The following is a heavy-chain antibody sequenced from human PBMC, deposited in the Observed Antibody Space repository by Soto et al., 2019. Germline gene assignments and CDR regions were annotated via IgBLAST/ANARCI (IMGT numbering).Heavy chain of an antibody. V-gene: IGHV3-33*01. D-gene: IGHD2-2*01. Sequence: ESVGGVVQPGRSWRLSCAASGFTFNSYGMHWFRQAPGKGLEWVAVIWYDGSNKYYADSVKGRFTISRDNSKNTLYLQMNSLRAEDTAVYYCAREQSSSPFDYWGQGTLVTVSS. CDR2: IWYDGSNK. CDR1: GFTFNSYG. CDR3: AREQSSSPFDY. J-gene: IGHJ4*02.